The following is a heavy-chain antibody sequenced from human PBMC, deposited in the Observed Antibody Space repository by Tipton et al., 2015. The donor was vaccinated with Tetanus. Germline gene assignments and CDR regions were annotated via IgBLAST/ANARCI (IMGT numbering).Heavy chain of an antibody. J-gene: IGHJ4*02. Sequence: TLSLTCTVSGGSISSGDYYWSWIRQPPGKGLEWIGYIYYSGSTYYNPSLKSRVTISVDTSKNQFSLKLGSVTAADTAVYYCARDTDSSGGGIDYWGQGTLVTVSS. CDR3: ARDTDSSGGGIDY. V-gene: IGHV4-30-4*01. CDR2: IYYSGST. CDR1: GGSISSGDYY. D-gene: IGHD3-22*01.